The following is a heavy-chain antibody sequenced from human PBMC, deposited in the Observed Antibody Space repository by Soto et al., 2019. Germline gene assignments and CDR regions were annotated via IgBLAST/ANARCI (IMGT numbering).Heavy chain of an antibody. V-gene: IGHV1-69*08. J-gene: IGHJ5*02. D-gene: IGHD3-10*01. Sequence: QVQLVQSGAEVKKPGSSVKVSCKASGGTFSSYTISWVRQAPGQGLEWMGRIIPILGIANYAQKFQGRVTITADKSTSTAYRELSSLRSEDTAVYYCARDGGYYGSGSYYNYNWFDPWGQGALVTVSS. CDR3: ARDGGYYGSGSYYNYNWFDP. CDR2: IIPILGIA. CDR1: GGTFSSYT.